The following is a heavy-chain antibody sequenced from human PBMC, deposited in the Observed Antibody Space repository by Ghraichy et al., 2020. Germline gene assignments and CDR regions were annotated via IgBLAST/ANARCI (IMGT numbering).Heavy chain of an antibody. V-gene: IGHV3-33*08. J-gene: IGHJ3*02. CDR2: IWYDGSNK. Sequence: GGSLRLSCAASGFTFSSYGMHWVRQAPGKGLEWVAVIWYDGSNKYYADSVKGRFTISRDNSKNTLYLQMNSLRAEDTAVYYCARRGLVGHDAFDIWGQGTMVTVSS. CDR3: ARRGLVGHDAFDI. D-gene: IGHD3-10*01. CDR1: GFTFSSYG.